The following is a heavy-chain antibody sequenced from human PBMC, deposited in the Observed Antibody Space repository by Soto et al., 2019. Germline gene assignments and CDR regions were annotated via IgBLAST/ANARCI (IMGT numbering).Heavy chain of an antibody. CDR3: ARDFDVNTALDYWYFDL. Sequence: QVHLQESGPGVVKASETLSLTCSLSGGSTSGKYWSWIRQSAGKGLEWIGRIYSSGRTHYNPSLGSRVSMSVAQNSFSLRLTSVTAADTAIYYCARDFDVNTALDYWYFDLWCRGTQVSVSS. J-gene: IGHJ2*01. V-gene: IGHV4-4*07. CDR2: IYSSGRT. CDR1: GGSTSGKY. D-gene: IGHD3-9*01.